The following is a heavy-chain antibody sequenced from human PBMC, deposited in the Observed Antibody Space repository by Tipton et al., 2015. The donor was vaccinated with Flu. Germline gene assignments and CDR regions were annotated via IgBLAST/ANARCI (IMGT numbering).Heavy chain of an antibody. CDR1: GDSMSSFY. V-gene: IGHV4-4*07. Sequence: TLSLTCTASGDSMSSFYWSWIRQPAGKGLEFIGRIYSSGTSNYNPSLKSRVTMSIDTSKNQFSLKLSSVTAADTAVYYCARYPESNYHWFGPWGQGALVTVSS. J-gene: IGHJ5*02. CDR2: IYSSGTS. CDR3: ARYPESNYHWFGP. D-gene: IGHD4-11*01.